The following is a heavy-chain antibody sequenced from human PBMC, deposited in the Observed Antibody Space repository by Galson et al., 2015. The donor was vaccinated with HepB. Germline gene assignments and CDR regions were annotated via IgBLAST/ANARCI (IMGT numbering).Heavy chain of an antibody. J-gene: IGHJ3*02. V-gene: IGHV3-48*01. CDR2: ISSSSSTI. CDR1: GFTFSSYS. CDR3: ARGGLAFDI. Sequence: SLRLSCAASGFTFSSYSMNWVRQAPGKGLEWVSYISSSSSTIYYADSVKGRFTISRDNAKNSLYLQMNSLRAEDTAVYYCARGGLAFDIWGQGTMVTVSS.